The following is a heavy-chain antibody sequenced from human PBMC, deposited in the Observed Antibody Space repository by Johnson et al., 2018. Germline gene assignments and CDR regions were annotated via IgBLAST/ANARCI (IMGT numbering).Heavy chain of an antibody. J-gene: IGHJ1*01. D-gene: IGHD2-2*02. CDR3: ARGCSYTSCYRTDYFQH. V-gene: IGHV3-48*02. CDR2: ISSSGTTT. CDR1: GFTFDGFS. Sequence: VQLGESGGGLVQPGGSLGLSCAASGFTFDGFSMNWVRQAPGKGLEWVTHISSSGTTTYYADSVRGRFTISRDNAKNSLYRQVNSLRDEDTAVFYCARGCSYTSCYRTDYFQHWGQGTLVTVSS.